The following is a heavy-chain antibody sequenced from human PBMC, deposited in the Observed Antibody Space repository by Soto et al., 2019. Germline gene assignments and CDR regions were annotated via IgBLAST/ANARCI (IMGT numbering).Heavy chain of an antibody. Sequence: QVQLQQWGAGLLKPSETLSLTCAVFGGSLSGYYWSWIRQPPGKGLEWIGEMTHTGSTNYSPSLKTRLTISSDTSKNHFSLRLSSVTAADTAVYYCASVGNWGQGTLVTVSS. V-gene: IGHV4-34*01. D-gene: IGHD7-27*01. CDR3: ASVGN. CDR2: MTHTGST. J-gene: IGHJ4*02. CDR1: GGSLSGYY.